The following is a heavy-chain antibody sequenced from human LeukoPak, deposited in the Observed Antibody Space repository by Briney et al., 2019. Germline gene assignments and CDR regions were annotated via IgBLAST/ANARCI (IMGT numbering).Heavy chain of an antibody. V-gene: IGHV4-31*03. Sequence: SETLSLTYTVSGGSISSGGYYWSWIRQHPGKGLEWIGYVYYSGSTYYNPSLKSRVTISVDTSKNQFSLKLSSVTAADTAVYYCARGSTGYSSSWYQYYVYWGQGTLVTVSS. D-gene: IGHD6-13*01. CDR3: ARGSTGYSSSWYQYYVY. CDR2: VYYSGST. J-gene: IGHJ4*02. CDR1: GGSISSGGYY.